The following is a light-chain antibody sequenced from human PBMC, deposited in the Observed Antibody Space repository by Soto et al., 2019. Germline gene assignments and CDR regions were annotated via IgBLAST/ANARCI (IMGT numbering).Light chain of an antibody. CDR2: EVS. J-gene: IGLJ1*01. Sequence: QSVLTQPASVSGSPGQSITISCTGTSSDVGGYNYVSWYQQHPGKAPKPMIYEVSNRPSGVSNRFSGSKSGNTASPTISGLQAEDEADYYCSSYTSSSTYVFGTGTKVTVL. V-gene: IGLV2-14*01. CDR1: SSDVGGYNY. CDR3: SSYTSSSTYV.